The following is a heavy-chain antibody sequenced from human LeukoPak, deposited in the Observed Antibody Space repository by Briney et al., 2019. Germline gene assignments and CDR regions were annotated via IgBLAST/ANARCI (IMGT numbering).Heavy chain of an antibody. CDR1: GFTFSSYE. CDR2: ISSSGGTI. CDR3: AKGKTYYYDSSGLENAFDI. D-gene: IGHD3-22*01. J-gene: IGHJ3*02. Sequence: PGGSLRLSCAASGFTFSSYEMNWVRQAPGKGLEWVSYISSSGGTIYYADSVKGRFTISRDNAKNSLYLQMNSLRAEDTAVYYCAKGKTYYYDSSGLENAFDIWGQGTMVTVSS. V-gene: IGHV3-48*03.